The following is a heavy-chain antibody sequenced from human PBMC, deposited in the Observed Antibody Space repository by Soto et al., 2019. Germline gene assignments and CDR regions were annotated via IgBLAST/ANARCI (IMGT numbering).Heavy chain of an antibody. CDR2: ITSDGDST. CDR3: VQGNQLLRYYFEF. Sequence: GGSLRLSCSVSGFTFSNYAMHWVRQAPGKGLEYVSGITSDGDSTWHADSVKDRFTISRDNSKNTLFLQMSSLRVEDTAIYFCVQGNQLLRYYFEFWGPGTLVTVSS. V-gene: IGHV3-64D*06. D-gene: IGHD2-15*01. J-gene: IGHJ4*01. CDR1: GFTFSNYA.